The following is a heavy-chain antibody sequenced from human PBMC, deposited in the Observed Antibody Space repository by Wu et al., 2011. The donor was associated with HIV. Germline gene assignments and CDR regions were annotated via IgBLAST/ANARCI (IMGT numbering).Heavy chain of an antibody. D-gene: IGHD2-21*01. Sequence: QVQLVQSGAEVKKPGASVKVSCKASGYTFTGYYIHWVRQAPGQGLEWMGGIIPIFGTAKYVQKFQGRVTITADKSTSTAYMELSSLTSEDTAVYYCARDLGGDEDYWGQGTLVTVSS. V-gene: IGHV1-69*06. CDR3: ARDLGGDEDY. CDR2: IIPIFGTA. CDR1: GYTFTGYY. J-gene: IGHJ4*02.